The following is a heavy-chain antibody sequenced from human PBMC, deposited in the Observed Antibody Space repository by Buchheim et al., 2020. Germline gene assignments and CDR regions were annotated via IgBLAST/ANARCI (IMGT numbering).Heavy chain of an antibody. CDR3: ARGPNYYGSGSYSDYYYYGMDV. CDR2: IWYDGSNK. Sequence: QVHLVESGGGVVQPGRSLRLSCAASGFTFSRFGMHWVRQAPGKGLEWVAVIWYDGSNKYYADSVKGRFTISRDNSKNTLYLQMNSLRAEDTAVYYCARGPNYYGSGSYSDYYYYGMDVWGQGTT. D-gene: IGHD3-10*01. V-gene: IGHV3-33*01. CDR1: GFTFSRFG. J-gene: IGHJ6*02.